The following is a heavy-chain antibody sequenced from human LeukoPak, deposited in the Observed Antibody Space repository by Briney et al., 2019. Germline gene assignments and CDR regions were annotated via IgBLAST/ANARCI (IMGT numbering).Heavy chain of an antibody. Sequence: ASVKLSCKASGYTFTSYYMHWVRQAPGQGLEWMGIINPSGGSTSYAQKFQGRVTMTRDMSTSTVYMELSSLRSEDTAVYYCARDPVVPAANYYYMDVWGKGTTVTVSS. D-gene: IGHD2-2*01. CDR3: ARDPVVPAANYYYMDV. V-gene: IGHV1-46*01. CDR2: INPSGGST. CDR1: GYTFTSYY. J-gene: IGHJ6*03.